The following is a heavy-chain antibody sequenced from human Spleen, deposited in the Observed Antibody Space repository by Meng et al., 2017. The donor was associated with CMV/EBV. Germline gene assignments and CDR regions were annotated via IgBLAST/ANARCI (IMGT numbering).Heavy chain of an antibody. Sequence: VKVSCKASGYTFTSYYMHWVRQAPGQGLEWMGIINPSGGSTSYAQKFQGRVTMTRDTSTRTVYMELSSLRSEDTAVYYCARPATQGIIYYYYGMDVWGQGTTVTVSS. D-gene: IGHD2-15*01. V-gene: IGHV1-46*01. CDR3: ARPATQGIIYYYYGMDV. J-gene: IGHJ6*02. CDR1: GYTFTSYY. CDR2: INPSGGST.